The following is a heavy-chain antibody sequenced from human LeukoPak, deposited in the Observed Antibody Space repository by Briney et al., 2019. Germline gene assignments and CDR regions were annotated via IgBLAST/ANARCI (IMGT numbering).Heavy chain of an antibody. V-gene: IGHV3-30-3*01. CDR3: AREVPPRWLDY. Sequence: PGGSLRLSCAASGFTFGSYAMHWVRQAPGKGLEWVAVISYDGSNKYYADSVKGRFTISRDNPKNTVYLQMNSLRAEDTAVYYCAREVPPRWLDYWGQGTLVTVSS. CDR1: GFTFGSYA. J-gene: IGHJ4*02. CDR2: ISYDGSNK. D-gene: IGHD3-9*01.